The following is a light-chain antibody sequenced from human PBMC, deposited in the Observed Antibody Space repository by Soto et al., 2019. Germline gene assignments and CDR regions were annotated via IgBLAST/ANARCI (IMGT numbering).Light chain of an antibody. V-gene: IGKV3D-15*01. CDR1: QSVGSH. CDR3: QQYNDWPVT. CDR2: GAS. J-gene: IGKJ4*01. Sequence: ETVMTQSPATMSVSPGERATLSCRASQSVGSHFAWYQQKPGQAPGLVIYGASTRATGIPGRFSGSGSGTEFTLTISSLQSEDFAVYYCQQYNDWPVTFGGGTKLEIK.